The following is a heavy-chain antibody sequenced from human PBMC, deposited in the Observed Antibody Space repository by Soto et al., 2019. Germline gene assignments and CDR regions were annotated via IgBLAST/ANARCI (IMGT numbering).Heavy chain of an antibody. CDR1: GYTFTSYT. CDR2: INVGNDDT. CDR3: ARDGYYGSGVYNWFDP. V-gene: IGHV1-3*01. Sequence: ASVKVSCKASGYTFTSYTIHWVRQAPGQRLEWMGWINVGNDDTKYSQKFQGRVTINRDTSASTAYMELSSLRSEDTAVYYCARDGYYGSGVYNWFDPWGQGTLVTVSS. J-gene: IGHJ5*02. D-gene: IGHD3-10*01.